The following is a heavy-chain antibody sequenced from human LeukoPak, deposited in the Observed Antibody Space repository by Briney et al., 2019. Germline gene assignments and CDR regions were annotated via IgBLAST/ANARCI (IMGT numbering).Heavy chain of an antibody. Sequence: PGGSLRLSCTTPKFNFHNYGLTWVRQAPGRELEWVSSISGSGGSTQYAASVQGRFTISRDNSKNTLYLQMNSLRAEDTAVYYCAKDPNGDYIGAFDFWGQGTMVTVSS. J-gene: IGHJ3*01. D-gene: IGHD4-17*01. V-gene: IGHV3-23*01. CDR3: AKDPNGDYIGAFDF. CDR1: KFNFHNYG. CDR2: ISGSGGST.